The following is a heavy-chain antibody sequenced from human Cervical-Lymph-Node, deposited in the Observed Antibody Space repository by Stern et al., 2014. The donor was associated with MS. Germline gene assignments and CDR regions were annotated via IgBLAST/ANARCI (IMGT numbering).Heavy chain of an antibody. CDR1: AFIFSNYW. D-gene: IGHD6-19*01. J-gene: IGHJ4*02. Sequence: EVQLVESGGGLVQPGESLRVSCEASAFIFSNYWMHWVRQVPGKGLEWISHINPDGTSAHYADSVKGRFITTRDNARNTLYLQMNSLRAEDTAFYYCARGMTSGAYHWGQGTLVTVSS. CDR3: ARGMTSGAYH. V-gene: IGHV3-74*02. CDR2: INPDGTSA.